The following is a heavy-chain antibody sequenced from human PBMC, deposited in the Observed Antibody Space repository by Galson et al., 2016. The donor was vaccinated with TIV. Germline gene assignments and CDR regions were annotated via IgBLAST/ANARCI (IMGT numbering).Heavy chain of an antibody. Sequence: SVKVSCKASGYTFTSYDINWVRQATGQGLEWMGWMNPNSGNTGYAQKSRGRVTMTRNTSVRTAYMELSSLSSEDTAVYYCARSGDYGDYWGQGTLVTVSS. CDR3: ARSGDYGDY. J-gene: IGHJ4*02. D-gene: IGHD4-17*01. CDR1: GYTFTSYD. CDR2: MNPNSGNT. V-gene: IGHV1-8*02.